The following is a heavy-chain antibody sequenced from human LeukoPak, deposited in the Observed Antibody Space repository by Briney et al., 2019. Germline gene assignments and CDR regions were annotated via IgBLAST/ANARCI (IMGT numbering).Heavy chain of an antibody. CDR3: ARDIRVRAGSDYYYYYGIDV. Sequence: GGSLRLSCTASGFSFSSYTMNWVRQAPGKGLEWVAVISYDGSNKYYADSVKGRFTISRDNSKNTLYLQMNSLIVEDTAVYYCARDIRVRAGSDYYYYYGIDVWGQGTTVTVSS. CDR1: GFSFSSYT. D-gene: IGHD3-10*01. J-gene: IGHJ6*02. V-gene: IGHV3-30-3*01. CDR2: ISYDGSNK.